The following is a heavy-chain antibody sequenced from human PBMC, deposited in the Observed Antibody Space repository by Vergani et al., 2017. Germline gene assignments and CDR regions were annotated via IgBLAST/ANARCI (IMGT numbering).Heavy chain of an antibody. J-gene: IGHJ4*02. CDR2: IWYDGSNK. CDR3: ARGSDYGGNSYFDY. Sequence: VQLVESGGGLVQPGRSLRLSCAASGFTFDDYAMHWVRQAPGKGLEWVAVIWYDGSNKYYADSVKGRFTISRDNSKNTLYLQMNSLRAEDTAVYYCARGSDYGGNSYFDYWGQGTLVTVSS. CDR1: GFTFDDYA. V-gene: IGHV3-33*08. D-gene: IGHD4-23*01.